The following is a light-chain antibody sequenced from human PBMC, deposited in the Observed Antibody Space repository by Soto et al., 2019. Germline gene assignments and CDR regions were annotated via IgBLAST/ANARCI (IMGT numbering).Light chain of an antibody. CDR2: GVT. J-gene: IGLJ2*01. CDR1: SSDVGKYNF. Sequence: QSVLTQPPSASGSPGQSVTISCTGASSDVGKYNFVSWYQQHPGKAPKLMIYGVTERPSGVPDRFSGSKSGNTASLTVSGLQAEDEADYYCTSYAGSSIPVVFGGGTKVTVL. V-gene: IGLV2-8*01. CDR3: TSYAGSSIPVV.